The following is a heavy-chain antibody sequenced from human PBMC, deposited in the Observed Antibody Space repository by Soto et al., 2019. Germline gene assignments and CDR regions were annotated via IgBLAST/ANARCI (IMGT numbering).Heavy chain of an antibody. Sequence: GSLRLSCAASVFTLTTYGMHWVRQAPGKGLEWVAAMSYDGTKEYYADSVKGRFTISRDSSRNTLFLQLNSLRAEDTTVYYCAKEFGSTWIDHWGEGTLVTV. D-gene: IGHD6-13*01. CDR1: VFTLTTYG. CDR2: MSYDGTKE. J-gene: IGHJ4*02. CDR3: AKEFGSTWIDH. V-gene: IGHV3-30*18.